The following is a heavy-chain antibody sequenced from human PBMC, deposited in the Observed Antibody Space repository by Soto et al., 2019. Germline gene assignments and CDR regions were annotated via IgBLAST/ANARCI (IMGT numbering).Heavy chain of an antibody. CDR1: GGSFTCYY. CDR2: IPYNGTT. Sequence: PSETLSLTCGVYGGSFTCYYWSWIRQPPGKGLEWIGEIPYNGTTNYNPSLKSRVAMSVDTSKNQFSLKLSSVTAADTAIYYCARGRRIAAPGKWFDPWGQGTLVTVSS. D-gene: IGHD6-13*01. CDR3: ARGRRIAAPGKWFDP. J-gene: IGHJ5*02. V-gene: IGHV4-34*01.